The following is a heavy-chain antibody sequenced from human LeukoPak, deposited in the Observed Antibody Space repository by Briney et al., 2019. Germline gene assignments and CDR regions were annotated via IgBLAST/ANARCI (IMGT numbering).Heavy chain of an antibody. D-gene: IGHD5-24*01. CDR2: TNPNSGNT. Sequence: ASVKVSCKASGYTFKNYDINWVRQATGQGLEWMGWTNPNSGNTGFAQKFQDRVSMTRDTSINTAYMELTSLRSGDTAVYYCARATPGGLHGYCFDYWGQGTVVTVYS. CDR1: GYTFKNYD. V-gene: IGHV1-8*02. CDR3: ARATPGGLHGYCFDY. J-gene: IGHJ4*02.